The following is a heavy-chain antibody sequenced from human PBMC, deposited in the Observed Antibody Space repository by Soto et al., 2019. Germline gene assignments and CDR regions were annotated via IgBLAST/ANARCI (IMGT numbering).Heavy chain of an antibody. V-gene: IGHV3-30*18. D-gene: IGHD6-13*01. Sequence: QVQLVESGGGVVQPGRSLRLSCTASGFTFSSYGMHWVRQAPGKGLEWVTATSYDGSQKYYTDSVKGRFAISRDNSKNTLYLQVINLRTEDTAVYYFAKVRGGRLQVAAAGTLDAFDIWGQGTMVTVSS. CDR2: TSYDGSQK. CDR1: GFTFSSYG. J-gene: IGHJ3*02. CDR3: AKVRGGRLQVAAAGTLDAFDI.